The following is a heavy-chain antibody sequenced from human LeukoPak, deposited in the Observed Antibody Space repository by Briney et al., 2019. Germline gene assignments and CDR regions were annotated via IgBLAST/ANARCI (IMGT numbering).Heavy chain of an antibody. CDR3: VRDPTMIVGVYCDY. V-gene: IGHV3-49*04. J-gene: IGHJ4*02. CDR2: IRSKTYGGTT. D-gene: IGHD3-3*01. Sequence: GGSLRLSCRASGFSFGDYPVSWVRQAPGKGLEWVSFIRSKTYGGTTEYAASVEGRFTISRDDSKNIIYLQMSSLKTEDTAVYYCVRDPTMIVGVYCDYWGQGTQVTVSP. CDR1: GFSFGDYP.